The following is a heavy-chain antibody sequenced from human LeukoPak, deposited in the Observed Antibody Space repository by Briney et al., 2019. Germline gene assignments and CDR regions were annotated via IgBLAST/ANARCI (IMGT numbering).Heavy chain of an antibody. D-gene: IGHD2-21*02. CDR2: INPNSGGT. CDR3: ARVPVVTAIHFDY. CDR1: GYSFIDYY. V-gene: IGHV1-2*02. J-gene: IGHJ4*02. Sequence: GASVKVSCKASGYSFIDYYIHWVRQAPGQGLEWMGWINPNSGGTNYAQKFQGRVTMTRDTSISTAYMELSRLRSDDTAVYYCARVPVVTAIHFDYWGQGTLVTVSS.